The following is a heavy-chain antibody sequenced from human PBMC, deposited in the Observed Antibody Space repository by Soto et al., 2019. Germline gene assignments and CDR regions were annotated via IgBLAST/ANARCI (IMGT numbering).Heavy chain of an antibody. V-gene: IGHV3-74*01. CDR2: INGGGSRT. J-gene: IGHJ4*02. CDR1: GFTFSSYW. Sequence: EVQLVESGGGLVQPGGSPRLSCAASGFTFSSYWMHWVRQPPGKGLVWVSHINGGGSRTSYADSVKGRFTISRDNAKNTLYLQMYSLRAEDKAVYYCVRDEIGLGLDYWGLGTLVIVS. CDR3: VRDEIGLGLDY.